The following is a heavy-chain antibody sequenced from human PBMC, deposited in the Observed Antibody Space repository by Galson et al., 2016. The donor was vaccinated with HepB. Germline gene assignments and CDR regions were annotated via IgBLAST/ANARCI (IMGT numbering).Heavy chain of an antibody. CDR3: VSPHNSGWELDH. Sequence: SLRLSCAASGFIFSDFVMHWVRQTPGRGLEYVSGISSNGGETHYVDSVKGRFIISRDSSKNTLYLQMSSLRPEDTAVYYCVSPHNSGWELDHWGQGTLVT. J-gene: IGHJ4*02. D-gene: IGHD6-19*01. CDR1: GFIFSDFV. V-gene: IGHV3-64D*06. CDR2: ISSNGGET.